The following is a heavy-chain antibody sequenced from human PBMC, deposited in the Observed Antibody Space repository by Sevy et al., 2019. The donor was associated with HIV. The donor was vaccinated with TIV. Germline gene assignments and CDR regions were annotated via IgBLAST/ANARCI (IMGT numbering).Heavy chain of an antibody. CDR1: GGSISSTNYY. D-gene: IGHD2-15*01. Sequence: SETLSLTCSLSGGSISSTNYYWGWIRQPPGKGLEWIGSIYYSGSTYYNPSLKSRVTLSVDTSKSHFSLKLGSVTAADTAVYYCARGVGAGTPAAWGQGTLVTVSS. CDR3: ARGVGAGTPAA. J-gene: IGHJ5*02. V-gene: IGHV4-39*02. CDR2: IYYSGST.